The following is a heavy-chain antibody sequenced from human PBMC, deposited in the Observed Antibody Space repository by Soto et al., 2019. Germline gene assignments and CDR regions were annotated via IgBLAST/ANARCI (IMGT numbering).Heavy chain of an antibody. Sequence: EVQLLESGGGLVQPGGSLRLSCAASGFTFSSYGMSWVRKAPGKGLEWVSGISGSGGTTNDADPVKGRFTISRDNAKNTVYVGRGSLRAEGTGLYYGARGLRGYYYYYIDVWGKGPTVSVSS. J-gene: IGHJ6*03. CDR1: GFTFSSYG. D-gene: IGHD3-16*01. CDR2: ISGSGGTT. V-gene: IGHV3-23*01. CDR3: ARGLRGYYYYYIDV.